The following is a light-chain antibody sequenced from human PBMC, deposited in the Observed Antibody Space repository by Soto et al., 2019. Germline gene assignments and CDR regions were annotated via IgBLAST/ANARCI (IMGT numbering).Light chain of an antibody. V-gene: IGLV2-14*01. CDR2: EVT. Sequence: QSALTQPASVSGSPGQSITISCTGTIDDVGGYDYVSWYQQYPGTAPKLIIYEVTYRPSGVSSRFSGSKSGNTASLTISGLQSEDEADYYCSSYTSITTYVFGSETKLTVL. CDR3: SSYTSITTYV. CDR1: IDDVGGYDY. J-gene: IGLJ1*01.